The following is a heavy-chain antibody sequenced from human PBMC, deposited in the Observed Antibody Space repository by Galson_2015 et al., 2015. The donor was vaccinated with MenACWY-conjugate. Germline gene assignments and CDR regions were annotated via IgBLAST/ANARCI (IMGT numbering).Heavy chain of an antibody. CDR1: GYTFTSYA. D-gene: IGHD6-6*01. V-gene: IGHV1-3*01. Sequence: SVKVSCKASGYTFTSYAMHWVRQAPGQRLEWMGWINAGNGNTTYSQKFQGRVTITRDTSASTAYMELSSLRSEDTAVYYCARVRSSSSDRRGGYFFDYWGQGTLVTVSS. J-gene: IGHJ4*02. CDR3: ARVRSSSSDRRGGYFFDY. CDR2: INAGNGNT.